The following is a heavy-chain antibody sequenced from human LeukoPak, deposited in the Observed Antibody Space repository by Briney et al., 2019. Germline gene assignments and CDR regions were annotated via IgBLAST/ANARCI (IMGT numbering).Heavy chain of an antibody. CDR3: AKEDANNWFDP. CDR2: ISYDGSNK. V-gene: IGHV3-30-3*02. CDR1: GFTFSSYA. Sequence: GGSLRLSCAASGFTFSSYAMHWVRQAPGKGLEWVAVISYDGSNKYYADSVKGRFTISRDNAKNSLYLQMNSLRAEDTALYYCAKEDANNWFDPWGQGTLVTVSS. J-gene: IGHJ5*02.